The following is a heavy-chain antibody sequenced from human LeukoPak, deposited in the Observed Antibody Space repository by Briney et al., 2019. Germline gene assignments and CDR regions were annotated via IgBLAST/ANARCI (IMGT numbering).Heavy chain of an antibody. Sequence: GASVKVSCKASGYTFTSYGISWVRQAPGQGLEWMGWISAYNGNINYAQKFQGWVTMTRDTSISTAYMELSRLRSDDTAVYYCARGYRDYGDPWGQGTLVTVSS. J-gene: IGHJ5*02. CDR1: GYTFTSYG. CDR2: ISAYNGNI. CDR3: ARGYRDYGDP. D-gene: IGHD4-17*01. V-gene: IGHV1-18*01.